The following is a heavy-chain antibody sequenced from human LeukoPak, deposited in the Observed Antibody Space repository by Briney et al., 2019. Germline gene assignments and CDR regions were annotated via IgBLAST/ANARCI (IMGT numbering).Heavy chain of an antibody. CDR1: GYTFTSYD. J-gene: IGHJ5*02. Sequence: GASVKVSCKASGYTFTSYDINWVRQATGQGLEWMGWMNPNSGNTGYAQKFQGRVTMTRNTSISTAYMELSSLRSEDTAVYYCARGVTYYYDSSGYYYGRFYNWFGPWGQGTLVTVSS. CDR2: MNPNSGNT. V-gene: IGHV1-8*01. CDR3: ARGVTYYYDSSGYYYGRFYNWFGP. D-gene: IGHD3-22*01.